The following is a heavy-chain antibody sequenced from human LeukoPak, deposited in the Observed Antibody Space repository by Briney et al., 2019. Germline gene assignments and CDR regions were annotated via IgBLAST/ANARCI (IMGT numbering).Heavy chain of an antibody. CDR2: ISAYNGIT. CDR1: GYTFTSYG. D-gene: IGHD3-3*01. J-gene: IGHJ5*02. V-gene: IGHV1-18*01. CDR3: ARDDDFWSGNNWFDP. Sequence: GASVKVSCKASGYTFTSYGISWVRQAPGQGLEWMGWISAYNGITNYAQKLQGRVTMTTDTSTSTAYMELRSLRSDDTAVYYCARDDDFWSGNNWFDPWGQGTLVTVSS.